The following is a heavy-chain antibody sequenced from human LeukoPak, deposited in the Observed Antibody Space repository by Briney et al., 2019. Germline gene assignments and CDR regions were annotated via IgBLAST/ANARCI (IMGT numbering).Heavy chain of an antibody. CDR3: AREEKGSSSDWFDP. V-gene: IGHV4-61*02. Sequence: SQTLSLTCTVSGGSISSGSYYWSWIRQPAGKGLEWIGRIYTSGYTNYNPSLKSRVTISVDTSKNQFSLKLSSVTAADTAVYYCAREEKGSSSDWFDPWGQGTLVTVSS. D-gene: IGHD6-13*01. CDR2: IYTSGYT. CDR1: GGSISSGSYY. J-gene: IGHJ5*02.